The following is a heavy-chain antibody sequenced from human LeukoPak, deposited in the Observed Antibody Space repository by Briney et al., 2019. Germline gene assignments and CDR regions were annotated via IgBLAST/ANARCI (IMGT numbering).Heavy chain of an antibody. CDR3: VRDPALGYTSGWYNWFDP. V-gene: IGHV1-18*01. Sequence: ASVKVSCKASGYTFTSYGISWVRQAPGQGLEWMGWISAYNGNTNYAQKLQGRVTMTTDTSTSTAYMELRSLRSDDTAVYYCVRDPALGYTSGWYNWFDPWGQGTLVTVSS. CDR1: GYTFTSYG. J-gene: IGHJ5*02. CDR2: ISAYNGNT. D-gene: IGHD6-19*01.